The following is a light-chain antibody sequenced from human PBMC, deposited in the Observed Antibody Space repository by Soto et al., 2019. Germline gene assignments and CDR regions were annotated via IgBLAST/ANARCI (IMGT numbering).Light chain of an antibody. CDR1: QSVSKY. CDR2: DAS. V-gene: IGKV3-11*01. Sequence: EIVLTQTPAALSLSPGERATLSCRASQSVSKYLAWYQQRPGRAPRLLIYDASHRATGIPARFSGSGSGTDFTLTINSLEPEDFAVYYCQQRGDRPRTFGQGTKLEIK. CDR3: QQRGDRPRT. J-gene: IGKJ2*01.